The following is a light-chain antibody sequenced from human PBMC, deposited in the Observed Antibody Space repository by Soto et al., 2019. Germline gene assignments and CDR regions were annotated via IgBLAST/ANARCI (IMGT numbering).Light chain of an antibody. CDR2: GAS. CDR1: QSVSIN. J-gene: IGKJ1*01. Sequence: ETGITQSASTLSVSPGERATLSCRASQSVSINLAWYQHKPGQAPRLLIYGASTRATGIPARFSGSGSGTEFTLTISSLQSEDSALYYCQHYNNWPPGRTFGQGTKVDIK. V-gene: IGKV3-15*01. CDR3: QHYNNWPPGRT.